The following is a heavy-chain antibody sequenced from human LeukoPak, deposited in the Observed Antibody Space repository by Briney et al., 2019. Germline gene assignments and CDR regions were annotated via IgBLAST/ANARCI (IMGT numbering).Heavy chain of an antibody. CDR3: ARTRFKTGYSYDSSGYFLDY. CDR2: IYHGGST. D-gene: IGHD3-22*01. Sequence: SETPSLTCAVSGYSISGGYYWGWVRQPPGKGLEWVGSIYHGGSTYYNPSLKSRVTISVDASKNQFSLSLSSVTAADTAVYYCARTRFKTGYSYDSSGYFLDYWGQGTLVTVSS. V-gene: IGHV4-38-2*01. J-gene: IGHJ4*02. CDR1: GYSISGGYY.